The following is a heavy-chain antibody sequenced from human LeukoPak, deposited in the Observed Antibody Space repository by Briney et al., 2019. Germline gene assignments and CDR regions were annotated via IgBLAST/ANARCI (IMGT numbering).Heavy chain of an antibody. CDR1: GGSISSSSYY. CDR3: ARHPGYSYAYVDY. D-gene: IGHD5-18*01. V-gene: IGHV4-39*07. Sequence: PSETLSLTCTVSGGSISSSSYYWGWIRQPPGKGLEWIGSIYYSGSTYYNPSLKSRVTISVDTSKNQFSLKLSSVTAAATAVYYCARHPGYSYAYVDYWGQGTLVTVSS. CDR2: IYYSGST. J-gene: IGHJ4*02.